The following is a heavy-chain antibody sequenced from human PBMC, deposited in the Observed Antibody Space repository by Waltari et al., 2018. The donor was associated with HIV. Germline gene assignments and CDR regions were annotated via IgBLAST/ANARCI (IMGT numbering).Heavy chain of an antibody. CDR2: VFYSGST. Sequence: QLQLQESGPGLVKPSETLSLTCSVSGGSISSSYYYWGWLRQPPGKGLEWIGSVFYSGSTYDNPSLKSRVTISVDTSKNQFSLKLTSVTAADTAVYYCARHEPRNSWFDPWGQGTLVTVSS. CDR1: GGSISSSYYY. CDR3: ARHEPRNSWFDP. J-gene: IGHJ5*02. V-gene: IGHV4-39*01. D-gene: IGHD1-7*01.